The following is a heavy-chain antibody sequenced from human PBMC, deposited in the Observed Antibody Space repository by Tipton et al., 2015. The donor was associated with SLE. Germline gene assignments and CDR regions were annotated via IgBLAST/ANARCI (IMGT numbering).Heavy chain of an antibody. J-gene: IGHJ3*02. CDR3: ARGGYYYGSGSPDVFDI. CDR2: ISWNSGSI. CDR1: GFTFDDYA. Sequence: SLRLSCAASGFTFDDYAMHWVRQAPGKGLEWVSGISWNSGSIGYADPVKGRFTISRDNAKNSLYLQMNSLRAEDTAVYYCARGGYYYGSGSPDVFDIWGQGTMVTVSS. V-gene: IGHV3-9*01. D-gene: IGHD3-10*01.